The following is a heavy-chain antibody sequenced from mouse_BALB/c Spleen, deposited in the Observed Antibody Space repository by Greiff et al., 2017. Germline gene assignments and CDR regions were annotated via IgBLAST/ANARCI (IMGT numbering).Heavy chain of an antibody. CDR3: AVEGYGSSSFAY. CDR1: GFTFSSYG. D-gene: IGHD1-1*01. Sequence: EVKLMESGGGLVQPGGSLKLSCAASGFTFSSYGMSWVRQTPDKRLELVATINSNGGSTYYPDSVKGRFTISRDNAKNTLYLQMSSLKSEDTAMYYCAVEGYGSSSFAYWGQGTLVTVSA. CDR2: INSNGGST. J-gene: IGHJ3*01. V-gene: IGHV5-6-3*01.